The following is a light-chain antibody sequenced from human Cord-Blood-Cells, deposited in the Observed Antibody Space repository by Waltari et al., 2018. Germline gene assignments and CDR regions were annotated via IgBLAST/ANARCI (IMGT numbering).Light chain of an antibody. CDR2: EVS. V-gene: IGLV2-14*01. Sequence: FALTQPAPVSVSPDPSITSSCTGTGRAVGGYTYFSWYQQHPGKAHKLMIYEVSNRPSGVSNRFSGSKSGNTASLTISGLQAEDEADYYCSSYTSSSTLVFGGGTKLTVL. CDR1: GRAVGGYTY. J-gene: IGLJ2*01. CDR3: SSYTSSSTLV.